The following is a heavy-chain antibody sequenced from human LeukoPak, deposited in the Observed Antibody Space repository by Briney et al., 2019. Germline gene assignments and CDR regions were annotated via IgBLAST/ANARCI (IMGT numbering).Heavy chain of an antibody. Sequence: RRSLRLSCAASGSTFSIYATNWVRQTPGKRLERVSGISSSAAGTYFAESVKVLFTISRDNTRNTLYLQMDSLRAEDTAVYYCAKSDAPVYSSGWYLGESYYFVYWGQGTLVSVSS. J-gene: IGHJ4*02. CDR1: GSTFSIYA. CDR3: AKSDAPVYSSGWYLGESYYFVY. D-gene: IGHD6-19*01. CDR2: ISSSAAGT. V-gene: IGHV3-23*01.